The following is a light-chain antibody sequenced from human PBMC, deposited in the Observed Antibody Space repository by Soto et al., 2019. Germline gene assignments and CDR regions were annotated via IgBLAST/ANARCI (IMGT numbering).Light chain of an antibody. V-gene: IGKV3-15*01. Sequence: VMTQSPATLSVSPGERVTLSCRASQSPSSNVAWYQQKPGQAPRLLIYGAVTRPTGVPARFSGSESGTEFTLTISSLQSEDFAVYYCQHYNNWPPLTFGQGTRLEIK. CDR3: QHYNNWPPLT. CDR2: GAV. CDR1: QSPSSN. J-gene: IGKJ5*01.